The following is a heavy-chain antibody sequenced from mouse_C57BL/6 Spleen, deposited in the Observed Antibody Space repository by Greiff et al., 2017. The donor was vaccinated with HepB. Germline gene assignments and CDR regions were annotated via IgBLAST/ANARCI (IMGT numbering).Heavy chain of an antibody. CDR2: IYPRDGST. D-gene: IGHD2-1*01. CDR1: GYTFTDHT. CDR3: ASHYGNYYWYFDV. Sequence: QVQLQQPDAELVKPGASVKISCKVSGYTFTDHTIHWMKQRPEQGLEWIGYIYPRDGSTKYNEKFKGKATLTADKSSSTAYMQLNSLTSEDSAVYFCASHYGNYYWYFDVWGTGTTVTVSS. V-gene: IGHV1-78*01. J-gene: IGHJ1*03.